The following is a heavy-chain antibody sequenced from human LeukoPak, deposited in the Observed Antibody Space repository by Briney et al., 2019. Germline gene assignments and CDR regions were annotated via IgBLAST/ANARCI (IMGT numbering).Heavy chain of an antibody. J-gene: IGHJ4*02. CDR2: INPNSGGT. V-gene: IGHV1-2*06. D-gene: IGHD5-18*01. CDR3: ARDRQLLLQSDY. CDR1: GYTFTGYY. Sequence: ASVKVSCKASGYTFTGYYMHLVRQAPGQGLEWMGRINPNSGGTNYAQKFQGRVTMTRDTSISTAYMELSRLRSDDTAVYYCARDRQLLLQSDYWGQGTLVTVSS.